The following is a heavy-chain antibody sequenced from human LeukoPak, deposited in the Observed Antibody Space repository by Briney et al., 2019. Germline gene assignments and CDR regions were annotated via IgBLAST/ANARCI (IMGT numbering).Heavy chain of an antibody. D-gene: IGHD5-18*01. CDR1: GASISSGDYY. J-gene: IGHJ4*02. V-gene: IGHV4-39*01. CDR3: ASTYRTRGYTYGYFDN. CDR2: IYHSGST. Sequence: PSETLSLTCTVSGASISSGDYYWGWIRQPPGKGPEWIGSIYHSGSTYHNPTLKSRVTISGDTSKNQFSLNLSSVTAADTAVYYCASTYRTRGYTYGYFDNWGQGTLVTVSS.